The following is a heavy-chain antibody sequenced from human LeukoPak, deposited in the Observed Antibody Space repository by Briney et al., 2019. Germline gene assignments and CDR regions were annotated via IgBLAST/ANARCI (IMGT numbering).Heavy chain of an antibody. CDR2: ISAYNGNT. Sequence: ASVKVSCKASGYTFTSYGISWVRQAPGQGLEWMGWISAYNGNTNYAQKLQGRVTMTTDTSTSTAYMELRSLRSDDTAVYYCARDEREDYDILTGGNAFDIWGQGTMVTVSS. CDR3: ARDEREDYDILTGGNAFDI. V-gene: IGHV1-18*01. CDR1: GYTFTSYG. D-gene: IGHD3-9*01. J-gene: IGHJ3*02.